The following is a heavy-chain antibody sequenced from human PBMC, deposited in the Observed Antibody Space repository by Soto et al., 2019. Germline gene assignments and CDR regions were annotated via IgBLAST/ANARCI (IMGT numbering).Heavy chain of an antibody. CDR1: GGSISSGDYY. V-gene: IGHV4-31*11. D-gene: IGHD3-10*01. CDR3: AREVTFGEHCFDY. CDR2: IFYNGST. J-gene: IGHJ4*02. Sequence: SETLSLTCAVSGGSISSGDYYWSWIRQHPGKGLEWIGSIFYNGSTYYNPSLESRVTVSLDTSKSQFSLKLNSVTAADTAVFYCAREVTFGEHCFDYWGQGTLVTVSS.